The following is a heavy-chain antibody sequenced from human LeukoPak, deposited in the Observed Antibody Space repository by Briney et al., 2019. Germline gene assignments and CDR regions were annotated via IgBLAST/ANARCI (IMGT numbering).Heavy chain of an antibody. CDR3: ARDSSWVGAHYFDY. D-gene: IGHD1-26*01. CDR2: IYHSGST. Sequence: SETLSLTCAVSGVSISSSNWWSWVRQPPGKGLEWIGEIYHSGSTNYNPSLKSRVTISVDKSKNQFSLKLSSVTAADTAVYYCARDSSWVGAHYFDYWGQGTLVTVSS. V-gene: IGHV4-4*02. CDR1: GVSISSSNW. J-gene: IGHJ4*02.